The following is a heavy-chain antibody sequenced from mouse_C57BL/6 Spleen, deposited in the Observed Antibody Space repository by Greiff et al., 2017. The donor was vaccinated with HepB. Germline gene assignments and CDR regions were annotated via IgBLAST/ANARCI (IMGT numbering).Heavy chain of an antibody. Sequence: VQLQQSGPELVKPGASVKISCKASGYAFRSSWMNWVKQRPGKGLEWIGRIYPGDGDTNYNGKFKGKATLTADKSSSTAYMQLSSLTSEDSAVYFCARRGYYDPHFDYWGQGTTLTVSS. J-gene: IGHJ2*01. D-gene: IGHD2-4*01. CDR1: GYAFRSSW. CDR2: IYPGDGDT. CDR3: ARRGYYDPHFDY. V-gene: IGHV1-82*01.